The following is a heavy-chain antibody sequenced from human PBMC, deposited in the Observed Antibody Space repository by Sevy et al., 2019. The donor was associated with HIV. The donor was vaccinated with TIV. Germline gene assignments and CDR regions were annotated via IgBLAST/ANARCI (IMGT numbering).Heavy chain of an antibody. CDR2: ISTSSSST. V-gene: IGHV3-23*01. Sequence: GGSLRLSXAASXFTXXXYAMGWVRQAPGKGPXWVSTISTSSSSTYYADSVKGRFTISRDNSKNTLSLQMNSLRADDXAVYHCATDPDNVHYXXSSGSXXXNWGQGTLVTVSS. CDR3: ATDPDNVHYXXSSGSXXXN. CDR1: XFTXXXYA. D-gene: IGHD3-22*01. J-gene: IGHJ1*01.